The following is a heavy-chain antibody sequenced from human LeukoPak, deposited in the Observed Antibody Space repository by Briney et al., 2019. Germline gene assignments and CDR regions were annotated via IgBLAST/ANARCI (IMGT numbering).Heavy chain of an antibody. D-gene: IGHD5-18*01. CDR1: GYSFISYD. J-gene: IGHJ4*02. CDR3: ARGHGYSSGSAYYFDY. Sequence: ASVKVSCKASGYSFISYDINWVRQATGQGLEWMGWMNPNSGNTGYAQNFQGRVTITRNTSINTAYMELSSLRSEDTAVYYCARGHGYSSGSAYYFDYWGQGTLVTVSS. CDR2: MNPNSGNT. V-gene: IGHV1-8*03.